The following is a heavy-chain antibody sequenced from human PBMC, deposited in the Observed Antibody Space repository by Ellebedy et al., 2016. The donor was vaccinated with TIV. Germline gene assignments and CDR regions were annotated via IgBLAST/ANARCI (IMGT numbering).Heavy chain of an antibody. CDR2: ISSPGTAI. V-gene: IGHV3-48*04. CDR3: ARDLIVGVTTTYYGLDV. D-gene: IGHD1-26*01. J-gene: IGHJ6*02. CDR1: GFTFSRYG. Sequence: GGSLRLSCAASGFTFSRYGMTWVRQAPGKGLEWVSFISSPGTAIYYAASVKGRFTISRDNAKMSLYLQMNSLRADDTAVYYCARDLIVGVTTTYYGLDVWGQGTTVTVSS.